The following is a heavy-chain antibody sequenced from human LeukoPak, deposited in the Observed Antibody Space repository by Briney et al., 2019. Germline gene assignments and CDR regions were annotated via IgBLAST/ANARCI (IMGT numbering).Heavy chain of an antibody. J-gene: IGHJ3*02. Sequence: GESLKISCKGSGYSFTSYGISWVRQAPGQGLEWMGWISAYNGNTNYAQKLQGRVTMTTDTSTSTAYMELRSLRSDDTAVYYCARDLRITMIVVDFDAFDIWGQGTMVTVSS. D-gene: IGHD3-22*01. CDR3: ARDLRITMIVVDFDAFDI. V-gene: IGHV1-18*01. CDR2: ISAYNGNT. CDR1: GYSFTSYG.